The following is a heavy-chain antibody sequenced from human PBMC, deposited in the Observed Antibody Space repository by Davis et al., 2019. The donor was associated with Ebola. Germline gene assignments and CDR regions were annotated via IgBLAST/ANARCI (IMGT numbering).Heavy chain of an antibody. CDR2: IDHSGTT. CDR3: ARIHSGGGWYWMFDY. D-gene: IGHD6-19*01. CDR1: GGSFSGYY. Sequence: SETLSLTCAVYGGSFSGYYWSWIRQAPGKGLEWIGEIDHSGTTNYNPSLKSRLAISVDTSKNQFSLKLSSVTAADTAVYYCARIHSGGGWYWMFDYWGQGTLVTVSS. J-gene: IGHJ4*02. V-gene: IGHV4-34*01.